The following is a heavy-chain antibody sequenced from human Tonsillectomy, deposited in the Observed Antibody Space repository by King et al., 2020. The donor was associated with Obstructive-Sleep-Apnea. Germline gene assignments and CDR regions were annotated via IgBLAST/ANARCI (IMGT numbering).Heavy chain of an antibody. J-gene: IGHJ4*02. CDR1: GFNFINYA. V-gene: IGHV3-23*04. CDR2: ITSAGDYT. CDR3: AKHYVTISYYFDY. Sequence: VQLVQSGGDLVQPGGSLRLSCAASGFNFINYAMSWVRQAPGKGLEWVSSITSAGDYTYSADSGRGRFAISRDNSKKTLYLEMKTLRVEDTALYFCAKHYVTISYYFDYWGQGTLVAVSS. D-gene: IGHD3-9*01.